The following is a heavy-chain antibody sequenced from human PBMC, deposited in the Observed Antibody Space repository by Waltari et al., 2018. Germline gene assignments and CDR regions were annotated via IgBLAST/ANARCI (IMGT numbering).Heavy chain of an antibody. V-gene: IGHV3-30*14. CDR1: VFTFNHYA. Sequence: QVQLVESGGGVVQPGRSLRLSCLASVFTFNHYAMHWVRQAPGKGLEWGALVSYDGNNKHYADSVKGRFTISRDNSKSTLYLQVNSLRADDTAVYYCARTPLPSRDHGMDVWGQGTTVTVSS. CDR3: ARTPLPSRDHGMDV. CDR2: VSYDGNNK. J-gene: IGHJ6*02.